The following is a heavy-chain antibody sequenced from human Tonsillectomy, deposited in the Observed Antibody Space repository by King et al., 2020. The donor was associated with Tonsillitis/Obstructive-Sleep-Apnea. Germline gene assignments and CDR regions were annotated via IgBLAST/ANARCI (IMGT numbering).Heavy chain of an antibody. Sequence: VQLQESGPGLVKPSETLSLTCTVSGGSISGYYWSWIRQPPEKGLEWIGYIYYSGSTNYNPSLKSRVTISVDTSKNQFSLKLSSVTAADTAVYYCAREEGYCSGGSCYPDAFDIWAQGTMVTVSS. J-gene: IGHJ3*02. V-gene: IGHV4-59*01. CDR3: AREEGYCSGGSCYPDAFDI. CDR1: GGSISGYY. D-gene: IGHD2-15*01. CDR2: IYYSGST.